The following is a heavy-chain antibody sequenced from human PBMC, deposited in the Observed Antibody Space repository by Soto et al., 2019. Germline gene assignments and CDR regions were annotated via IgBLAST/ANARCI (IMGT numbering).Heavy chain of an antibody. CDR1: GYSFASYW. CDR2: TDPSDSQT. Sequence: PVESLKISCKGSGYSFASYWITWVRQKPGKVLEWMGRTDPSDSQTYYSPSFRGHVTISATKSITTVFLQWSSLRASDTAMYYCARQIYDSDTGPNFQYYFDSWGQGXPVTVYS. J-gene: IGHJ4*02. V-gene: IGHV5-10-1*01. D-gene: IGHD3-22*01. CDR3: ARQIYDSDTGPNFQYYFDS.